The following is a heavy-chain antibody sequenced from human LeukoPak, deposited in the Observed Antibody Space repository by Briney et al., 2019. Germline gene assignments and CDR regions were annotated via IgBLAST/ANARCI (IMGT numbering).Heavy chain of an antibody. D-gene: IGHD1-26*01. CDR3: ARDKPRGSYYGSIYDS. V-gene: IGHV3-7*01. Sequence: PGGSLRLSXEASGFTFRSYWISWVRQAPGKGLEWVFNITDDGGEIYYVDSVKGQFTISRDNAKSSLFLQMNSLRAEDAAVYYCARDKPRGSYYGSIYDSWGQGTLVTVSS. CDR2: ITDDGGEI. CDR1: GFTFRSYW. J-gene: IGHJ4*02.